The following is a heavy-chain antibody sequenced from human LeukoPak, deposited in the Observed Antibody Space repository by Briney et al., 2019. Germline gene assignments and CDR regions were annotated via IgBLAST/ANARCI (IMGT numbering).Heavy chain of an antibody. CDR2: IHTSGST. Sequence: SETLSLTCIVSGGSISSGTNYWSWIRQPAGKGLEWIGRIHTSGSTNHNPSLRSRVTISIDTSKNQFSLKLTSVTAADTAVYYCARDQWGGTYIHDAFDIWGQGTMVTVSS. CDR3: ARDQWGGTYIHDAFDI. J-gene: IGHJ3*02. D-gene: IGHD1-26*01. CDR1: GGSISSGTNY. V-gene: IGHV4-61*02.